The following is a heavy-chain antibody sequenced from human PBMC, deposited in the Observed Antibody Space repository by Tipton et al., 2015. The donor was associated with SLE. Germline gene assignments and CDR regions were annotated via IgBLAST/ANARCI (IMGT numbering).Heavy chain of an antibody. CDR2: ISHSGST. CDR1: DYSINSGYF. Sequence: LRLSCTVSDYSINSGYFWGWIRQPPGKGLEWIGSISHSGSTYYSPSLKSRVTISLDTSKNQFSLKLSSVTAADTAVYYCARDEIVVIPAASYQYHYGMDVWGQGTTVTVSS. V-gene: IGHV4-38-2*02. D-gene: IGHD2-2*01. J-gene: IGHJ6*02. CDR3: ARDEIVVIPAASYQYHYGMDV.